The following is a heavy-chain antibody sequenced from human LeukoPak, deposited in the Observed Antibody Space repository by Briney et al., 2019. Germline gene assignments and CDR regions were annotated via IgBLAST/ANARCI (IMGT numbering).Heavy chain of an antibody. D-gene: IGHD2-2*01. V-gene: IGHV3-30*18. CDR1: GFTFNNYG. CDR3: AKGPLRGTAAAIDY. CDR2: ISYDGRNK. J-gene: IGHJ4*02. Sequence: GGSLRLSCAASGFTFNNYGMHWARQAPGKGLEWVAVISYDGRNKHYPDSVKGRFTISRDISTDTLWLQMDSLRTEDTAVYYCAKGPLRGTAAAIDYWGQGTLVTVSS.